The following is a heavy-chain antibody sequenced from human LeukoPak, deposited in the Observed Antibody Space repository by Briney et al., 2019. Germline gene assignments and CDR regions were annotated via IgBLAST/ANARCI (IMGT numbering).Heavy chain of an antibody. D-gene: IGHD3-22*01. Sequence: GGSLRLSCAASEFSFSSYSMNWVRQAPGKGLEWVSSISSSSTYMYYADSVKGRFTISRDNAKNSLYLQMNSLRAEDTAVYYCARGPTHYYDSNGSSSFFDYWGRGTLVTVSS. CDR1: EFSFSSYS. J-gene: IGHJ4*02. CDR2: ISSSSTYM. V-gene: IGHV3-21*01. CDR3: ARGPTHYYDSNGSSSFFDY.